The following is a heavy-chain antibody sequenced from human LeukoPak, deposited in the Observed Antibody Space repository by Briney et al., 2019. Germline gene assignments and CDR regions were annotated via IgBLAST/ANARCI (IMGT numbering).Heavy chain of an antibody. CDR2: IYSGGST. Sequence: GGSLRLSCAASGFTVSSNYMSWVRQAPGKGLEWVSVIYSGGSTYYADSVKGRFTISRDNSKNTLHLQMNSLRAEDTAVYYCASPYCSSTSCYGPFDYWGQGTLVTVSS. J-gene: IGHJ4*02. CDR1: GFTVSSNY. CDR3: ASPYCSSTSCYGPFDY. V-gene: IGHV3-53*01. D-gene: IGHD2-2*01.